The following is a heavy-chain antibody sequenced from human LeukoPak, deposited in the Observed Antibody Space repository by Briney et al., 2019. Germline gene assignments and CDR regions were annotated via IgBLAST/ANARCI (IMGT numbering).Heavy chain of an antibody. CDR2: ISYDGSNK. D-gene: IGHD1-26*01. CDR3: ARDRSGSHYYMDV. J-gene: IGHJ6*03. V-gene: IGHV3-30*12. CDR1: GFTFSYYG. Sequence: GRSLRLSCAASGFTFSYYGMHWVRQAPGKGLEWVAVISYDGSNKYYADSVKGRFTISRDNSKNTLYLQMNSMRAEDTAVYYCARDRSGSHYYMDVWGKGATVTVSS.